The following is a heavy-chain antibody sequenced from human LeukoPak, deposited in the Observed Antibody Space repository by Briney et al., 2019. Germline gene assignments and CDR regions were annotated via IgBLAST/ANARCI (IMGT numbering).Heavy chain of an antibody. D-gene: IGHD6-13*01. J-gene: IGHJ6*03. Sequence: PSETLSLTCAVSGYSISSGYYWGWIRPPPGKGLEWIGSIYHSGSTYYNPSLKSRVTISVDTSKNQFSLKLSSVTAADTAVYYCARGRAAAGNFRYYYYYTDVCGKGTTVTVSS. V-gene: IGHV4-38-2*01. CDR2: IYHSGST. CDR1: GYSISSGYY. CDR3: ARGRAAAGNFRYYYYYTDV.